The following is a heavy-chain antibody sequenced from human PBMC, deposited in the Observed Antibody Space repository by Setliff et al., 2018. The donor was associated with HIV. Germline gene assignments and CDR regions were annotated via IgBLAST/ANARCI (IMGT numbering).Heavy chain of an antibody. D-gene: IGHD1-26*01. CDR1: GFTFSNFW. Sequence: GESLRLSCATSGFTFSNFWMTWVRQAPGKGLEWVANIKEDGSETFYVDSVKGRFTMSRDNAKNLVYLEMNSLKVEETAVYYCARDATRGGDFDFWGQGTLVTVSS. CDR3: ARDATRGGDFDF. J-gene: IGHJ4*02. CDR2: IKEDGSET. V-gene: IGHV3-7*01.